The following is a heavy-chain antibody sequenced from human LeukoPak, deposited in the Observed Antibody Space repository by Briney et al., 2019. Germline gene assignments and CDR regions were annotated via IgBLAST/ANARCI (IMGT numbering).Heavy chain of an antibody. CDR1: GDSFSSVTDY. CDR3: ARRGTGLDWFDP. J-gene: IGHJ5*02. CDR2: GDYSGGT. Sequence: SETLSLTCTVSGDSFSSVTDYWAWIRQPPGKGLEWIASGDYSGGTYYNPSLESRVAISVDTSKNQFSLKLSSVTAADTAVYYCARRGTGLDWFDPWGQGTLVTVSS. V-gene: IGHV4-39*07. D-gene: IGHD1-1*01.